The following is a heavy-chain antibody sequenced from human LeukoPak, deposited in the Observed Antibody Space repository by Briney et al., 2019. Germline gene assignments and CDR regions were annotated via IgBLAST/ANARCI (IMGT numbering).Heavy chain of an antibody. CDR2: ISAYNGNT. Sequence: ASVKVSCKDSVCTFSSYAISWVRQAPGQGLEWMGWISAYNGNTNYAQKLQGRVTITTDTSTSTAYMEPRSLRSDDTAVYYCARVIAIVVVGAFDIWGQGTMVTVSS. CDR3: ARVIAIVVVGAFDI. J-gene: IGHJ3*02. CDR1: VCTFSSYA. V-gene: IGHV1-18*01. D-gene: IGHD3-22*01.